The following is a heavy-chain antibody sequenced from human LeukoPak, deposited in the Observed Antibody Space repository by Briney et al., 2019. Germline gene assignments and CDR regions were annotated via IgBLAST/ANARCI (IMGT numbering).Heavy chain of an antibody. CDR2: ISSNGGST. D-gene: IGHD6-13*01. Sequence: GGSLRLSCAASGFTFSSYAMHWVRQAPGKGLEYVSAISSNGGSTYYANSVKGRFTISRDNSKNTLYLQMNSLRAEDTAVYYCAKSAIAAAGGFDPWGQGTLVTVSS. CDR3: AKSAIAAAGGFDP. V-gene: IGHV3-64*01. J-gene: IGHJ5*02. CDR1: GFTFSSYA.